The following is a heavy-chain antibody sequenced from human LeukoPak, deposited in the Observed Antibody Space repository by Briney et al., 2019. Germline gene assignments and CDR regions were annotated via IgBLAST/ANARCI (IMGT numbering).Heavy chain of an antibody. V-gene: IGHV3-48*03. CDR1: GFXFSTYE. J-gene: IGHJ4*02. D-gene: IGHD4-17*01. CDR2: IDYSGSTI. CDR3: ARDTTVTTLPYYFDY. Sequence: GGSLRLSCAASGFXFSTYEMNWVRQAPGKGLEWLSYIDYSGSTIYYADSVKGRFTISRDNAKNSLYLQMNSLRAEDTAVYYCARDTTVTTLPYYFDYWGQGTLVTVSS.